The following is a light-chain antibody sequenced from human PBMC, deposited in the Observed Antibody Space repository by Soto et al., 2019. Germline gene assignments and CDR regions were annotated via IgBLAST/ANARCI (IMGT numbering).Light chain of an antibody. V-gene: IGKV1-5*01. J-gene: IGKJ1*01. CDR3: QQYYTYST. Sequence: IRMTQSPSTLSASVGDRVTITCRATQSISTSLAWYQQKPGKAPNLLISGASNLESGVPSRFSGSGSGTEFTLTISSLQPDDFSSYYCQQYYTYSTFGQGTKVDIK. CDR2: GAS. CDR1: QSISTS.